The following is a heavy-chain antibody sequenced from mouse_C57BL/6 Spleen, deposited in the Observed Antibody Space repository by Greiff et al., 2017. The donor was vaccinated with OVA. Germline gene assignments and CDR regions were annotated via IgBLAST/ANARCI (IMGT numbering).Heavy chain of an antibody. D-gene: IGHD2-4*01. V-gene: IGHV1-64*01. Sequence: QVQLQQPGAELVKPGASVKLSCKASGYTFTSYWMHWVKQRPGQGLEWIGMIHPNSGSTNYNEKFKSKATLTVDKSSSTAYMQLSSLTSEDSAVYYCARWDYDAGFDYWGQGTTLTVSS. CDR2: IHPNSGST. CDR1: GYTFTSYW. J-gene: IGHJ2*01. CDR3: ARWDYDAGFDY.